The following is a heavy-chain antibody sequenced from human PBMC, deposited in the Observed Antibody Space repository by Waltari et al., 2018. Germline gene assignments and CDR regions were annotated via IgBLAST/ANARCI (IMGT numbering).Heavy chain of an antibody. Sequence: QVQLQESGPGLVKPSETLSLTCTVSGGSISSYYWSWIWQPPGKGLEWIGYIYYSGSTNYTPSLKSRVTISVDTSKNQFSLKLSSVTAADTAVYYCARVNCSSTSCYGPNWFDPWGQGTLVTVSS. CDR1: GGSISSYY. CDR2: IYYSGST. V-gene: IGHV4-59*01. J-gene: IGHJ5*02. CDR3: ARVNCSSTSCYGPNWFDP. D-gene: IGHD2-2*01.